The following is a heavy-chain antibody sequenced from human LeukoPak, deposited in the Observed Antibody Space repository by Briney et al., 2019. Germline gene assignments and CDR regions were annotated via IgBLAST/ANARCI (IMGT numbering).Heavy chain of an antibody. CDR3: AKCMTEPGTCYFDN. Sequence: PGGSLRLSCAVSGFTFSNAWMTWVRQAPGKGLEWVGRIKRKSDGGTTAYVGSVKGQFTISRDNSKDTLYLQITSLGADDTAIYYCAKCMTEPGTCYFDNWGQGTLVTVSS. J-gene: IGHJ4*02. CDR2: IKRKSDGGTT. CDR1: GFTFSNAW. V-gene: IGHV3-15*01. D-gene: IGHD2-8*01.